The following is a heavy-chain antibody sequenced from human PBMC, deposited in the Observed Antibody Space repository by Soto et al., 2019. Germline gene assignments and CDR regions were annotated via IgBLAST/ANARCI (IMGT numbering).Heavy chain of an antibody. Sequence: SCKASGGIFSTYAISWLRQAPGQGLEWMGGIIPLFGSNKYYADSVKGRFTISRDNSKNTLYLQMNSLRAEDTAVYYCARDLLRLDYYDSSGYQPRDYWGQGTLVTVSS. CDR1: GGIFSTYA. D-gene: IGHD3-22*01. J-gene: IGHJ4*02. CDR3: ARDLLRLDYYDSSGYQPRDY. V-gene: IGHV3-30*16. CDR2: IPLFGSNK.